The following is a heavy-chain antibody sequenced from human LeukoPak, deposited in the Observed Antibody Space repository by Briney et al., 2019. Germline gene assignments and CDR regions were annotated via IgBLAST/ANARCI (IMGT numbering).Heavy chain of an antibody. CDR1: GGSISNNIYY. Sequence: SETLPLTCTVSGGSISNNIYYWGWIRQPPGKGLEWIGSVYYRGSTYYNPSLQSRVTISVDTSKNQFSLKLTSVTAADTALYFCARLLMTSGRPVYWGQGTLVTVSS. CDR3: ARLLMTSGRPVY. J-gene: IGHJ4*02. V-gene: IGHV4-39*01. CDR2: VYYRGST. D-gene: IGHD6-19*01.